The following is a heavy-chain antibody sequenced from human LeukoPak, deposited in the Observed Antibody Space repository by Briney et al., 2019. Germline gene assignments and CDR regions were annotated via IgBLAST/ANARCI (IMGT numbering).Heavy chain of an antibody. D-gene: IGHD6-19*01. CDR1: GDSLSSSDYY. Sequence: SQTLSLTCTVSGDSLSSSDYYGRWIRHPPGKGLEWIGYTYYRGSTYYSPCIKSRVTISVDTSKSQFSVKLRSVPAEDTAVYYCASVPRRGAVAGTVDSWGQGPLVTVSS. J-gene: IGHJ4*02. CDR2: TYYRGST. CDR3: ASVPRRGAVAGTVDS. V-gene: IGHV4-30-4*01.